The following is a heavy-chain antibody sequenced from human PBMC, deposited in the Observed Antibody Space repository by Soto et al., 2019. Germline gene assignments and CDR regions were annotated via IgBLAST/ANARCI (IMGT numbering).Heavy chain of an antibody. D-gene: IGHD1-26*01. CDR3: ASHVGSGYSDY. V-gene: IGHV4-59*13. J-gene: IGHJ4*02. Sequence: QVQLQESGPGLVKPSETLSLTCNVSGASIRDYYWSWIRQTPGKGLEWIGYIYTSGNTNYNPSLKRRVTMSVDTAKNQCYLKLRSVTDADTAVYYCASHVGSGYSDYWGRGTLVTVSS. CDR2: IYTSGNT. CDR1: GASIRDYY.